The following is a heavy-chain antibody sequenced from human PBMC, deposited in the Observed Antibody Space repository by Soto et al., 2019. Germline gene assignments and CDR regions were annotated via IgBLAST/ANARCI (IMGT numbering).Heavy chain of an antibody. V-gene: IGHV1-18*01. D-gene: IGHD6-19*01. CDR1: GYTFTSYG. J-gene: IGHJ4*01. Sequence: GASVKVSCKASGYTFTSYGISWVRQAPGQGLEWMGWISAYNGNTNYAQKVQGRVTMTTDTPTSTVYMELRSLRSDDPAVYYCARGGSAWNFDYWGQGTLVTVSS. CDR3: ARGGSAWNFDY. CDR2: ISAYNGNT.